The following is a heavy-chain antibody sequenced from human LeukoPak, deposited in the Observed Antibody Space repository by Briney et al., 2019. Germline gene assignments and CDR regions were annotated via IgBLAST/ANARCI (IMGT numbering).Heavy chain of an antibody. CDR3: ARFGNNYYYYYMDV. CDR2: IKQDGSEK. CDR1: GFTFSSYW. V-gene: IGHV3-7*01. D-gene: IGHD1/OR15-1a*01. Sequence: SGGSLRLSCAASGFTFSSYWMSWVRQAPGKGLEWVANIKQDGSEKYYVDSVKGRFTISRDNAKNSLYLQMNSLRAEDTAVYYCARFGNNYYYYYMDVWGKGTTVTISS. J-gene: IGHJ6*03.